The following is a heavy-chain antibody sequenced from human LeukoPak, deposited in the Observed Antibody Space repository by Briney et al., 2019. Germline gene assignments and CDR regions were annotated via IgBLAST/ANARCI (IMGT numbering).Heavy chain of an antibody. CDR3: AKDRRRYSSGWYYDAFDI. CDR1: GFTFSSYE. D-gene: IGHD6-19*01. V-gene: IGHV3-48*03. CDR2: ISDGGSTI. J-gene: IGHJ3*02. Sequence: GGSLRLSCEASGFTFSSYEMNWVRQAPGKGLEWVSYISDGGSTIFYADSVKGRFTISRDNAKNSLYLQMNSLRAEDTALYYCAKDRRRYSSGWYYDAFDIWGQGTMVTVSS.